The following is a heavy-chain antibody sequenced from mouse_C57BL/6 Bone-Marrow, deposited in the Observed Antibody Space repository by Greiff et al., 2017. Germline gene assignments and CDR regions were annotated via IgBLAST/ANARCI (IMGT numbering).Heavy chain of an antibody. CDR2: ISDGGSYT. Sequence: EVKLVESGGGLVKPGGSLKLSCAASGFTFSSYAMSWVRQTPEKRLEWVATISDGGSYTYYPDNVKGRFTISRDNATNNLYLQMSHLKSEDTAMYYYARANYYSQEVYYTMAYWGQGTSVTVSS. CDR1: GFTFSSYA. J-gene: IGHJ4*01. CDR3: ARANYYSQEVYYTMAY. D-gene: IGHD2-12*01. V-gene: IGHV5-4*03.